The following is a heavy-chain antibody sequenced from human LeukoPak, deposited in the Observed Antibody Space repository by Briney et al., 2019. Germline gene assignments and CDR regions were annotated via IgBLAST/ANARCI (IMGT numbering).Heavy chain of an antibody. CDR2: IYYSGST. CDR3: ARMHYDILTGTVGWFDP. V-gene: IGHV4-59*01. CDR1: GGSISSYY. D-gene: IGHD3-9*01. Sequence: SSETLSLTCTVSGGSISSYYWSWIRQPPGKGLEWIGYIYYSGSTNYNPSLKSRVTISVDTSKNQFSLKLSSVTAADTAVYYCARMHYDILTGTVGWFDPWGQGTLVTVSS. J-gene: IGHJ5*02.